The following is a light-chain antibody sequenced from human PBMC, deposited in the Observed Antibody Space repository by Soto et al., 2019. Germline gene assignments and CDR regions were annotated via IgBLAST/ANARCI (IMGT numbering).Light chain of an antibody. CDR2: AAS. CDR3: QQSYSTPQT. J-gene: IGKJ2*01. CDR1: QSISSY. Sequence: DIQMTQSPSSLSASVGDRVTITCRASQSISSYLNWYQQKPGKAPKLLIYAASSLQSGVPSRFSGSGSGTDVTLTISSLQPEDFAPYYCQQSYSTPQTFGQGTKLEIK. V-gene: IGKV1-39*01.